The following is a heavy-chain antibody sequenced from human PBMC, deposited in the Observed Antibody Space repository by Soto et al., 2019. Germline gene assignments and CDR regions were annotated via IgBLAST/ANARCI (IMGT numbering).Heavy chain of an antibody. V-gene: IGHV3-30-3*01. D-gene: IGHD3-16*01. CDR2: ISYDGSNK. CDR3: ARDLERRGDYYYGMDV. Sequence: GGSLRLSCAASGFTFSSYAMHWVRQAPGKGLEWVAVISYDGSNKYYADSVKGRFTISRDNSKNTLYLQMNSLRAEDTAVYYCARDLERRGDYYYGMDVWGQGTTVTVSS. CDR1: GFTFSSYA. J-gene: IGHJ6*02.